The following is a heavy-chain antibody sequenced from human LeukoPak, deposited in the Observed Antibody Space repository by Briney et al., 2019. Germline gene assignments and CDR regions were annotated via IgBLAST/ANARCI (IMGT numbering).Heavy chain of an antibody. CDR3: ASMVQGVISPYYFDY. D-gene: IGHD3-10*01. V-gene: IGHV3-23*01. J-gene: IGHJ4*02. CDR1: GFTFSSYA. CDR2: ISGSGGST. Sequence: GGSLRLSCAASGFTFSSYAMSWVRQAPGKGLEWVSAISGSGGSTYYADSVKGRFTISRDNSKNTLYLQMNNLRAEDTAVYYCASMVQGVISPYYFDYWGQGTLVTVSS.